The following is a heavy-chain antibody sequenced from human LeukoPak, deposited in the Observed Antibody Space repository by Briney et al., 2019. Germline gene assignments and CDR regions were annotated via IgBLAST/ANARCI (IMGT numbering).Heavy chain of an antibody. CDR3: AKTSLSDPSGHYYYMDV. D-gene: IGHD3-3*01. CDR1: GFTFSSYS. J-gene: IGHJ6*03. CDR2: IRFDGTSE. Sequence: GGSLRLSCAASGFTFSSYSMNWVRQAPGKGLEWVAFIRFDGTSEFYADSVKARFTISRDNSQNTVSLQLNNLRIEDTALYYCAKTSLSDPSGHYYYMDVWGKGTTVTVSS. V-gene: IGHV3-30*02.